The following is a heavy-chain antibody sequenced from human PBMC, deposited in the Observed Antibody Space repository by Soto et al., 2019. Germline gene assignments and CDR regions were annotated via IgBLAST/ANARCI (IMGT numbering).Heavy chain of an antibody. Sequence: ASVKVSCKASGGTFSSYAISWVRQAPGQGLEWIGGIIPIFGTANYAQKFQGRVTITADESTSTAYMELSSLRSEDTAVYYCARGIPSEVRKWLVHRNYYYHGMDVWGQGTTVTVSS. D-gene: IGHD6-19*01. CDR3: ARGIPSEVRKWLVHRNYYYHGMDV. CDR1: GGTFSSYA. V-gene: IGHV1-69*13. CDR2: IIPIFGTA. J-gene: IGHJ6*02.